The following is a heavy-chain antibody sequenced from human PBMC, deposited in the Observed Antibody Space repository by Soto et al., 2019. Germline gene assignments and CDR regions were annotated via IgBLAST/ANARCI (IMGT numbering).Heavy chain of an antibody. V-gene: IGHV4-59*01. CDR3: ARAYCSGGSCFPFDY. D-gene: IGHD2-15*01. CDR2: IYYSGST. CDR1: GGSISSYY. J-gene: IGHJ4*02. Sequence: SETLSLTCTVSGGSISSYYWSWIRQPPGKGLEWIGYIYYSGSTNYNPSLKSRVTISVDTSKNQFSLKLSSVTAADTAVYYCARAYCSGGSCFPFDYWGQGTLVTVSS.